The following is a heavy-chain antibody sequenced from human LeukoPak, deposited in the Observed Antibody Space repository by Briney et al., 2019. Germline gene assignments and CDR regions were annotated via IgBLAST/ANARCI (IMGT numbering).Heavy chain of an antibody. Sequence: PSETLSLTCTVSGGSISSYYWSWIRQPPGKGLEWIGYIYYSGSTNYNPSLKSRVTISVDTSKNQFSLKLSSVTAADTAVYYCAREEKPSSWYRVNWLDPWGQGTLVTVSS. D-gene: IGHD6-13*01. CDR1: GGSISSYY. J-gene: IGHJ5*02. V-gene: IGHV4-59*12. CDR2: IYYSGST. CDR3: AREEKPSSWYRVNWLDP.